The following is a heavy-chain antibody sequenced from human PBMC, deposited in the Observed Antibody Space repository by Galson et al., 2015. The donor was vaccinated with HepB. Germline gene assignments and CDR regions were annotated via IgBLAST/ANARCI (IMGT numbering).Heavy chain of an antibody. V-gene: IGHV1-69*13. D-gene: IGHD1-14*01. CDR3: AGTHRNYVGYYFDY. Sequence: SVKVSCKASGGTFSSYAISWVRQAPGQGLEWMGGIIPIFGTANYAQKFQGRVTITADESTSTAYMELSSLRSEDTAVYYCAGTHRNYVGYYFDYWGQGTLVTVSS. CDR1: GGTFSSYA. J-gene: IGHJ4*02. CDR2: IIPIFGTA.